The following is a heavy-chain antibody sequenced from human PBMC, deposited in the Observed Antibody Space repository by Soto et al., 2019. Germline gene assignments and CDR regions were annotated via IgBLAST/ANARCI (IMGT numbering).Heavy chain of an antibody. V-gene: IGHV3-49*04. J-gene: IGHJ6*02. Sequence: PGGSLRLSCTASGFTFGDYAMSWVRQAPGKGLEWVGFIRSKAYGGTTEYAASVKGRFTISRDDSKSIAYLQMNSLKTEDTAVYYCTRPLLLWFGESIGMDVWGQGTTVTAP. D-gene: IGHD3-10*01. CDR3: TRPLLLWFGESIGMDV. CDR2: IRSKAYGGTT. CDR1: GFTFGDYA.